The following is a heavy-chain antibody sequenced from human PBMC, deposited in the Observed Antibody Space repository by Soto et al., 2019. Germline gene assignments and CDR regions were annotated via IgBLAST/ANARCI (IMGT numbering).Heavy chain of an antibody. CDR3: EKEGDRIAWRAPAY. V-gene: IGHV3-30*18. Sequence: GGSLRLSCAASVFTFSGYGVHWVRQAPGKGPEWVAVISSDGTKKYYVDSVKGRFTISRDNSKNTLYLQMSSLRSEDTAGYYWEKEGDRIAWRAPAYGGR. CDR1: VFTFSGYG. J-gene: IGHJ2*01. CDR2: ISSDGTKK. D-gene: IGHD2-2*01.